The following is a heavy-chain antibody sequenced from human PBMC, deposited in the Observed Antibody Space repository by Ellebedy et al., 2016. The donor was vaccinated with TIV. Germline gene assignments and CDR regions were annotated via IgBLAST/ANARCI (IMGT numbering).Heavy chain of an antibody. J-gene: IGHJ4*02. CDR2: LWYDGSSK. CDR3: AKDSISSGWYALFCDY. Sequence: PGGSLRLSCAASGFAVSTMYMYWVRQAPGKGLEWVAVLWYDGSSKYYADSVKGRFTISRDNSNNTLFLQMDSLRADDTAVYYCAKDSISSGWYALFCDYWGQGALVTVSS. V-gene: IGHV3-33*06. CDR1: GFAVSTMY. D-gene: IGHD6-19*01.